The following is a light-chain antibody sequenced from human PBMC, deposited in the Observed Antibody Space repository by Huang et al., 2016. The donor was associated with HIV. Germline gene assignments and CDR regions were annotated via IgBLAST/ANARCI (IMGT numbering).Light chain of an antibody. Sequence: EIVLTQSPATLSLSPGERATLSCRASQSVSSYLAWYKQKPVQAPRLLIYDASNRATGIPARFSGSGSGTDFTLTISSLEPEDFAVYYCQQRSNWPTFGQGTRLEIK. CDR1: QSVSSY. CDR3: QQRSNWPT. CDR2: DAS. V-gene: IGKV3-11*01. J-gene: IGKJ5*01.